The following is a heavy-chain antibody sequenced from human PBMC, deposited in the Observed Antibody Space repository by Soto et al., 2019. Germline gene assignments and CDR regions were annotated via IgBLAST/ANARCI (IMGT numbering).Heavy chain of an antibody. J-gene: IGHJ4*02. Sequence: SETLSLTCTVSGGSISSYYWSWIRQPPGKGLEWIGYIYYSGSTNYNPSLKSRVTISVDTSKNQFSLKLSSVTAADTAVYYCARTGGNPGWVFGYWGQGTLVTVS. CDR1: GGSISSYY. D-gene: IGHD1-26*01. CDR3: ARTGGNPGWVFGY. V-gene: IGHV4-59*01. CDR2: IYYSGST.